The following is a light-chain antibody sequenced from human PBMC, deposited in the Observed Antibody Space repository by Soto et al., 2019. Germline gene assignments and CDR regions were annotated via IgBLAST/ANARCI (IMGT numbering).Light chain of an antibody. CDR1: SSNIGAGYD. CDR2: GNS. Sequence: QSVLTQPPSVSGAPGQRVTISCTGTSSNIGAGYDVYWYQQLPGKAPKLIIYGNSNRPSGVPDRFSGSKSGTSASLTITGLQAEDEADYYCQSYDSSLSVLVFGGGTKVTVL. J-gene: IGLJ2*01. CDR3: QSYDSSLSVLV. V-gene: IGLV1-40*01.